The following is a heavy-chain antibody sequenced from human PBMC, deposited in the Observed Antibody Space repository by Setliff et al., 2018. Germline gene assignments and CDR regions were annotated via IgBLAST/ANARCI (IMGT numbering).Heavy chain of an antibody. J-gene: IGHJ4*02. CDR2: IKSKTDGGTT. D-gene: IGHD3-3*01. CDR3: TTAVLQFLEWLFLTEDGFYFDY. V-gene: IGHV3-15*01. CDR1: GGSFSGYY. Sequence: PSETLSLTCAVYGGSFSGYYWSWIRQPPGKGLEWVGRIKSKTDGGTTDYAAPVKGRFTISRDDSKNTLYLQMNSLKTEDTAVYYCTTAVLQFLEWLFLTEDGFYFDYWGQGTLVTVSS.